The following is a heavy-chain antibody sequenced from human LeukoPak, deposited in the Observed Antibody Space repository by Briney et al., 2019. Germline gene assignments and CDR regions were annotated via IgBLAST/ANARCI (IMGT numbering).Heavy chain of an antibody. CDR2: ISPSVGTT. Sequence: ASVKVSCKASGYTFTGNHMHWVRQAPGQGLEWMGIISPSVGTTTYAQKLQGRVTMTRDTSTSTVYMELRSLRSEDTAMYYCAGIRDYGSGSEGFDPWGQGTLVTVSS. V-gene: IGHV1-46*04. CDR3: AGIRDYGSGSEGFDP. CDR1: GYTFTGNH. D-gene: IGHD3-10*01. J-gene: IGHJ5*02.